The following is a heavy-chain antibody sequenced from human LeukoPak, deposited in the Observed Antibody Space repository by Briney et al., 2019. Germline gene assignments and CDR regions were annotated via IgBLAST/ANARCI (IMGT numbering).Heavy chain of an antibody. CDR2: ISAYNGNT. CDR1: GYTFTSYG. Sequence: ASVKVSCKASGYTFTSYGISWVRQAPGQGLEWMGWISAYNGNTNYAQKLQGRVTMTTDTSTSTAYMELRSLRSDDTAVYYCARDFVTIFGTVKYYFDYWGQGTLVTVSS. CDR3: ARDFVTIFGTVKYYFDY. D-gene: IGHD3-3*01. V-gene: IGHV1-18*01. J-gene: IGHJ4*02.